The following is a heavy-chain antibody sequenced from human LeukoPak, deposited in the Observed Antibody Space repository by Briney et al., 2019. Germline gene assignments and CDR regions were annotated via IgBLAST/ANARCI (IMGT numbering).Heavy chain of an antibody. D-gene: IGHD6-19*01. CDR1: GGSINSSSYY. V-gene: IGHV4-39*07. CDR3: ARAVAGDDAFDI. J-gene: IGHJ3*02. CDR2: IFYSGNT. Sequence: SETLSLTCTVSGGSINSSSYYWGWIRQPPGKGLEWIGSIFYSGNTYDNPSLKSRVTISVDTSKSQFSLKLSSVTAADTAVYYCARAVAGDDAFDIWGQGTMVTVSS.